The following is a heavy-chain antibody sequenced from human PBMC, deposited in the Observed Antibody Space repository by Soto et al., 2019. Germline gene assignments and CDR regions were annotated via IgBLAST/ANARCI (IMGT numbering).Heavy chain of an antibody. J-gene: IGHJ4*02. CDR1: GGSISSSSYY. Sequence: SETLSLTCTVSGGSISSSSYYWGWIRQPPGKGLEWIGSIYYSGSTYYNPSLKSRVTISVDTSKNQFSLKLSSVTAADTAVYYCARTFNIAVAGYHSFDYWGQGTLVTVSS. CDR2: IYYSGST. V-gene: IGHV4-39*01. D-gene: IGHD6-19*01. CDR3: ARTFNIAVAGYHSFDY.